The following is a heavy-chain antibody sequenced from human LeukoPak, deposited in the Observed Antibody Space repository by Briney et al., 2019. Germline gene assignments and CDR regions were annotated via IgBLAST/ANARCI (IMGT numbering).Heavy chain of an antibody. CDR3: ARQWELLVDY. V-gene: IGHV4-30-2*02. CDR2: IYHGGST. J-gene: IGHJ4*02. D-gene: IGHD1-26*01. Sequence: SETLSLTCTVSGDSISRGDYYWTWIRQPPGKGLEWIGYIYHGGSTYYNPSLKSRVTISLNTSKTQFSLKLSSVTAADTAVYYCARQWELLVDYWGQGTLVTVSS. CDR1: GDSISRGDYY.